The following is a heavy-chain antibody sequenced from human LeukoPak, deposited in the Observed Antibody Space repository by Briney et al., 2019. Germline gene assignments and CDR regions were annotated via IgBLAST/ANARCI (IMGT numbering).Heavy chain of an antibody. J-gene: IGHJ3*02. CDR1: GYTFTSYY. CDR2: INPSGGST. CDR3: ARAPWYLDAFDI. D-gene: IGHD6-13*01. V-gene: IGHV1-46*01. Sequence: ASVKVSCKASGYTFTSYYMHWVRQAPGQGLEWMGMINPSGGSTSYAQKFQGRVTMTRDMSTSTVYMELSSLRSEDTAVYYCARAPWYLDAFDIWGQGTMVTVSS.